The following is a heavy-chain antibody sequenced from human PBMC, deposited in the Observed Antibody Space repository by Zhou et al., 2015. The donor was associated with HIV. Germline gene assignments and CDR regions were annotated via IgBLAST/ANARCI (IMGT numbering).Heavy chain of an antibody. Sequence: QVQLVQSGAEVKRPGASVKVSCKTSGYTFTGYYIHWVRQAPGQGLEWMGRINPYSGGTNFAQRFQGRVTMTRDTSITTAYMELSGLRSDDTAVYYCARGRWEVPDAYWGQGTLVTVSP. J-gene: IGHJ4*02. CDR1: GYTFTGYY. CDR3: ARGRWEVPDAY. D-gene: IGHD1-26*01. CDR2: INPYSGGT. V-gene: IGHV1-2*06.